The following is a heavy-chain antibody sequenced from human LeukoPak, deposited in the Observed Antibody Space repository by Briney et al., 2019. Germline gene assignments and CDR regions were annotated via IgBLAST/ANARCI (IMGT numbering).Heavy chain of an antibody. J-gene: IGHJ4*02. D-gene: IGHD3-9*01. CDR2: INPNSGGT. V-gene: IGHV1-2*02. CDR1: GYTFTGYY. CDR3: ARGDILTGYHFDY. Sequence: ASVKVSCKASGYTFTGYYMHWVRQAPGQGLEWMGWINPNSGGTNYAQKFQGRVTVTRDTSISTAYMELSRLRSDGTAVYYCARGDILTGYHFDYWGQGTLVTVS.